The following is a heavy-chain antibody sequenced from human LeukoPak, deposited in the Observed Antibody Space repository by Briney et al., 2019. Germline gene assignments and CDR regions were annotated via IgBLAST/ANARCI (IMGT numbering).Heavy chain of an antibody. CDR2: ISSSSSYI. CDR1: GFTFSSYS. Sequence: GGSLRLSCAASGFTFSSYSMNWVRQAPGKGLEWVSSISSSSSYIYYADSVKGRFTISRDNAKNSLYLQMNSLRAEDTAVYYCARDVDGSGTRFDPWGQGTLVTVSS. J-gene: IGHJ5*02. D-gene: IGHD3-10*01. V-gene: IGHV3-21*01. CDR3: ARDVDGSGTRFDP.